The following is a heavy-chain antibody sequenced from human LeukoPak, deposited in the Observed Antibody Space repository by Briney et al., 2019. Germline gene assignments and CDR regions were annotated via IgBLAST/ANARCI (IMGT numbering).Heavy chain of an antibody. Sequence: PGGSLRLSCVASGFIFSNYAMHWVRQAPGKGLEWVAFIRHDGSNIYYADSVKGRFTISRDNSKNTLYLQVNSLLAEDTAVYYCAKTGFQWGDYFYYMDVWGKGTTVTVSS. CDR3: AKTGFQWGDYFYYMDV. J-gene: IGHJ6*03. D-gene: IGHD1-14*01. V-gene: IGHV3-30*02. CDR2: IRHDGSNI. CDR1: GFIFSNYA.